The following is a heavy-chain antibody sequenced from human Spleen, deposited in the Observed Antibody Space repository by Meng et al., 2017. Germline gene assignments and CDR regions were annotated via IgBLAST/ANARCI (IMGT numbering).Heavy chain of an antibody. CDR2: INHSGST. V-gene: IGHV4-34*01. CDR3: ARGIRGYSYAYDY. D-gene: IGHD5-18*01. Sequence: QVQLQQLGAGLLKPSETLSLPCGVYGGSFSGYYWTWIRQPPGKGLEWIGEINHSGSTNYNPSLKSRVTISVDTSKNQFSLKLSSVTAADTAVYYCARGIRGYSYAYDYWGQGTLVTVSS. J-gene: IGHJ4*02. CDR1: GGSFSGYY.